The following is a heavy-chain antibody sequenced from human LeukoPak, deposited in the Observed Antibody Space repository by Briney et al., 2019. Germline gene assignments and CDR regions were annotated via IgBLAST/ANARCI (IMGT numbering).Heavy chain of an antibody. CDR2: ISSSSSYT. CDR1: GFTFSDYY. Sequence: GGSLRLSCAASGFTFSDYYMSWIRQAPGKGLEWVSYISSSSSYTNYADSVKGRFTISRDNAKRSLNLQMSSLRAEDTAVYYCARGPFSSSSDYFDYWGQGALVTVSS. D-gene: IGHD6-6*01. J-gene: IGHJ4*02. CDR3: ARGPFSSSSDYFDY. V-gene: IGHV3-11*05.